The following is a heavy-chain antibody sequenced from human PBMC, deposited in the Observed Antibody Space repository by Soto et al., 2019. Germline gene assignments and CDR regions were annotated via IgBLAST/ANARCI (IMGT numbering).Heavy chain of an antibody. J-gene: IGHJ4*02. Sequence: GGSLRLSCATSGFTFSDHAMHWVRQAPGEGLEWVSGVRGDFVTTPYADSVKGRFTISRDNAKNSLYLQMNSLRAEDTAVYYCASRSQFDYWGQGTLVTVSS. CDR2: VRGDFVTT. V-gene: IGHV3-23*01. CDR3: ASRSQFDY. CDR1: GFTFSDHA.